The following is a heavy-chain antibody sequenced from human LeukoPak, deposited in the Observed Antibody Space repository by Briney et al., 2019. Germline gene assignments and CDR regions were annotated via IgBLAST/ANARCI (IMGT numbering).Heavy chain of an antibody. D-gene: IGHD3-3*01. CDR2: IYYSGST. J-gene: IGHJ6*03. CDR3: ARDPRLGLEWPTPYMDV. CDR1: GGSISSYY. V-gene: IGHV4-30-4*08. Sequence: SETLSLTCTVSGGSISSYYWSWIRQPPGKGLEWIGYIYYSGSTYYNPSLKSRVTISVDTSKNQFSLKLSSVTAADTAVYYCARDPRLGLEWPTPYMDVWGKGTTVTVSS.